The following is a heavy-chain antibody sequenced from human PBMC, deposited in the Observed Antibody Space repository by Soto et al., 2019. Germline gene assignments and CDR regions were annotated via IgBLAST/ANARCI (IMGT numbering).Heavy chain of an antibody. CDR1: GGSVSSSLYY. D-gene: IGHD5-12*01. Sequence: SETLSLTCTVSGGSVSSSLYYWGWIRQPPGKGLEWIGSIYYSGSRYHNPSLQSRVTTSIDTSENQFSLKLNYVTAADTAVYFCARHGYTYSRQGDFGYWGQGTLVTVSS. CDR2: IYYSGSR. CDR3: ARHGYTYSRQGDFGY. J-gene: IGHJ4*02. V-gene: IGHV4-39*01.